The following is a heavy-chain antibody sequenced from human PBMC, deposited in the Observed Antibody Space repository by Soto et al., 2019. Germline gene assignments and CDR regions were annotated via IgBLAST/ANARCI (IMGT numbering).Heavy chain of an antibody. D-gene: IGHD6-13*01. CDR2: IGTAGDT. J-gene: IGHJ6*02. V-gene: IGHV3-13*01. CDR3: ARVKSSSWYRDYYYYYGMDV. CDR1: GFTFSSYD. Sequence: WGCLRLSCAAAGFTFSSYDMHCVRQATGKGLEWVSAIGTAGDTYYPGSVKGRFTISRENAKNSLYLQMNSLRAEDTAVYYCARVKSSSWYRDYYYYYGMDVWGQGTTVTVSS.